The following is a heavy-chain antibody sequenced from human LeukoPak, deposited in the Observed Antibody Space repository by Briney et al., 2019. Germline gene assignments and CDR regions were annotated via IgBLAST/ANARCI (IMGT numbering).Heavy chain of an antibody. D-gene: IGHD2-21*01. V-gene: IGHV3-30*02. CDR3: APRVVVITAPFDY. CDR2: IRYDGTDK. Sequence: GGSLRLSCAASGFTFSSFGMHWVGQAQGKGLEGVAFIRYDGTDKYYADSVKGRFTISRDNSKTTLYLQMNSLRPEDTAVYYCAPRVVVITAPFDYWGQGTLVTVSS. CDR1: GFTFSSFG. J-gene: IGHJ4*02.